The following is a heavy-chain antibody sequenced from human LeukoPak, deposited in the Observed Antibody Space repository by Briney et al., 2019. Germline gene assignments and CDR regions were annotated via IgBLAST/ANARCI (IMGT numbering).Heavy chain of an antibody. CDR1: GYTFTSYY. J-gene: IGHJ4*02. D-gene: IGHD6-13*01. CDR2: INPSGGST. CDR3: AREGGVGSSSWYCFDY. Sequence: GASVKVSCKASGYTFTSYYMHWVRQAPGQGLEWMGIINPSGGSTSYAQKFQGRVTMTRDMSTSTVYMELSSLRSEDTAVYYCAREGGVGSSSWYCFDYWGQGTLVTVSS. V-gene: IGHV1-46*01.